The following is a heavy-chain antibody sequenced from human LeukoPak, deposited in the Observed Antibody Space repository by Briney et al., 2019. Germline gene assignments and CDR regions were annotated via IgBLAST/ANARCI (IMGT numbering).Heavy chain of an antibody. Sequence: PGGSLRLSCAASGFTFSSYSMNWVRQAPGKGLEWVSSISSSSSYIYYADSVKGRFTISRDNAKNSLYLQMNSLRAEDTAVYYCASLAADCGGDCYNRPFDYWGQGTLVTVSS. J-gene: IGHJ4*02. CDR1: GFTFSSYS. CDR2: ISSSSSYI. CDR3: ASLAADCGGDCYNRPFDY. V-gene: IGHV3-21*01. D-gene: IGHD2-21*02.